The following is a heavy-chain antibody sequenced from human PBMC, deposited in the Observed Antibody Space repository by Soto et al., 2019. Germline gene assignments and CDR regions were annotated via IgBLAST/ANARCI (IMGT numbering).Heavy chain of an antibody. CDR3: ARKVPHGSGRGNYMDV. CDR1: GGSFSGYY. J-gene: IGHJ6*03. D-gene: IGHD3-10*01. Sequence: PSETLSLTCAVYGGSFSGYYWSWIRQPPGKGLEWIGEINHSGSTNYNPSLKSRVTISVDTSKNQFSLKLSSVTAADTAVYYCARKVPHGSGRGNYMDVWGKGTTVTVSS. V-gene: IGHV4-34*01. CDR2: INHSGST.